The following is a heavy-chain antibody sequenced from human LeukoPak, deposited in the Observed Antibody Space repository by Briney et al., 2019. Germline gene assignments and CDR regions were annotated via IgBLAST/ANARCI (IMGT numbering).Heavy chain of an antibody. CDR3: ATEKRWFGELVVRNWFDP. CDR1: GYTLTELS. CDR2: FDPEDGET. J-gene: IGHJ5*02. Sequence: ASVKVSCKVSGYTLTELSMHWVRQAPGKGLEWMGGFDPEDGETIYAQKFQGRVTMTEDTSTDTAYVELSSLRSEDTAVYYCATEKRWFGELVVRNWFDPWGQGTLVTVSS. V-gene: IGHV1-24*01. D-gene: IGHD3-10*01.